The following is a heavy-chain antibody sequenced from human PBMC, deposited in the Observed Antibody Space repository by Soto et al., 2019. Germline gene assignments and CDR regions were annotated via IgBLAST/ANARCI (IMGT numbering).Heavy chain of an antibody. J-gene: IGHJ5*02. CDR1: GGSFSGYY. Sequence: QVQLQQWGAGLLKPSETLSLTCAVYGGSFSGYYWSWIRQPPGKGLEWIGEINHSGSTNYNPSLTSRVTISVDTSKNQFSLKLSSVTAADTAVYYCARGGSSWYKVWWFDPWGQGTLVTVSS. CDR3: ARGGSSWYKVWWFDP. D-gene: IGHD6-13*01. CDR2: INHSGST. V-gene: IGHV4-34*01.